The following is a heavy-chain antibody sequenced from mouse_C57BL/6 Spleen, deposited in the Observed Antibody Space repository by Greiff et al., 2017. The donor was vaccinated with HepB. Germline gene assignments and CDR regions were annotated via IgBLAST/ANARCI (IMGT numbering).Heavy chain of an antibody. Sequence: VKQRPGQGLEWIGRIHPSDSDTNYNQKFKGKATLTVDKSSSTAYMQLSSLTSEDSAVYYCAIGGIDYWGQGTTLTVSS. V-gene: IGHV1-74*01. CDR2: IHPSDSDT. CDR3: AIGGIDY. J-gene: IGHJ2*01.